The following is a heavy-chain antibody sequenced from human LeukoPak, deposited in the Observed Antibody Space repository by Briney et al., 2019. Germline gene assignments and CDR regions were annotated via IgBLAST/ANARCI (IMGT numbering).Heavy chain of an antibody. Sequence: PSETLSLTCTVSGGSISSSSYYWGWIRQPPGKGLEWIGSIYYSGSTYYNPSLKSRVTISVDTSKNQLSLKLSSVTAADTAVYYCARHESGSSDPYNWFDPWGQGTLVTVSS. V-gene: IGHV4-39*01. CDR3: ARHESGSSDPYNWFDP. J-gene: IGHJ5*02. CDR1: GGSISSSSYY. CDR2: IYYSGST. D-gene: IGHD6-6*01.